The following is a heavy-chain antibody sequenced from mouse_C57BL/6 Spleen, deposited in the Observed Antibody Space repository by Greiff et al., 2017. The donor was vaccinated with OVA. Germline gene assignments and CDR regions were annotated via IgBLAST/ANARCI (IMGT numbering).Heavy chain of an antibody. J-gene: IGHJ3*01. CDR2: ISYDGST. CDR3: ARGTFAY. Sequence: EVQVEESGPGLVKPSQSLSLTCSVTGYSITSGYYWNWIRQFPGNKLEWLGNISYDGSTNYNPSLKNRTTLTPDTSKNQFFLKLNSVTTEDTATYYCARGTFAYWGQGTLVTVSA. CDR1: GYSITSGYY. V-gene: IGHV3-6*01.